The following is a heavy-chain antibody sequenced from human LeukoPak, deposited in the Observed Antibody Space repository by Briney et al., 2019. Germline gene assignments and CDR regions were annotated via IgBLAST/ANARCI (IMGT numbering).Heavy chain of an antibody. J-gene: IGHJ4*02. CDR2: INPNSGGT. V-gene: IGHV1-2*02. Sequence: ASVKVSCKASGYTFSGYYMHWVRQAPGQGLEWMGWINPNSGGTNYAQKFQGRVTMTRDTSISTAYMELSRLRSDDTAVYYCAREVLLDWSGYYAPSFDYWGQGTLVTVSS. CDR1: GYTFSGYY. CDR3: AREVLLDWSGYYAPSFDY. D-gene: IGHD3-3*01.